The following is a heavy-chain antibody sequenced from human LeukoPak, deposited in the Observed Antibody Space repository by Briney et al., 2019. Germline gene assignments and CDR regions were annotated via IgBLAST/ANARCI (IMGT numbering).Heavy chain of an antibody. Sequence: SETLSLICSVSNGSISTYYWSWVRQPPGKGLEYIGYIDYSGHTYANPSLQSRVTLSVDTSTNQISLQLTSVTAADTAVYFCEREGPTNSDRYYFDYWGQGTLVTVSS. J-gene: IGHJ4*02. CDR2: IDYSGHT. CDR1: NGSISTYY. V-gene: IGHV4-59*01. D-gene: IGHD4-23*01. CDR3: EREGPTNSDRYYFDY.